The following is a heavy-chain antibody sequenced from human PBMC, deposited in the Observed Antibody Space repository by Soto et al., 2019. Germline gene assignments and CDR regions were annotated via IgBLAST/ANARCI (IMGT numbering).Heavy chain of an antibody. V-gene: IGHV1-58*01. D-gene: IGHD3-22*01. CDR2: IFVGSGNT. J-gene: IGHJ3*02. Sequence: SVKVSCKASGFTFTSSAVQWVRQASGQGLEWIGWIFVGSGNTDYAQKFQERVTITRDMSTSTAYMELSSLRSEETAVYYCAAVASSGYYSAPSDAFDIWGQGTMVTVSS. CDR1: GFTFTSSA. CDR3: AAVASSGYYSAPSDAFDI.